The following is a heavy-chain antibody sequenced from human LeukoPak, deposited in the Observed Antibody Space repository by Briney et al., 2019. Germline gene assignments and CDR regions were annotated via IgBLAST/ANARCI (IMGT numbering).Heavy chain of an antibody. CDR3: ARDYYDSSGYLYFDY. V-gene: IGHV1-69*01. CDR1: GGTFSSYA. D-gene: IGHD3-22*01. Sequence: SVKVYCKASGGTFSSYAISWVRQAPGQGLEWMGGIIPIFGTANYAQKSQGRVTITADESTSTAYMELSSLRSEDTAVYYCARDYYDSSGYLYFDYWGQGTLVTVSS. J-gene: IGHJ4*02. CDR2: IIPIFGTA.